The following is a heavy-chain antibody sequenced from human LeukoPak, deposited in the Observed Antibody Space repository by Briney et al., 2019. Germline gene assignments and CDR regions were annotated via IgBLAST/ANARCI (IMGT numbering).Heavy chain of an antibody. D-gene: IGHD1-26*01. CDR1: GGSFSGYY. CDR2: INHSGST. J-gene: IGHJ6*03. Sequence: SETLSLTCAVYGGSFSGYYWSWIRQPPGKGLEWIGEINHSGSTNYNPSLKSRVTISVDTSKNQFSLKLSSVTAADTAVYYCARGGGSSVTAYYYYYMDVWGKGTTVTVSS. V-gene: IGHV4-34*01. CDR3: ARGGGSSVTAYYYYYMDV.